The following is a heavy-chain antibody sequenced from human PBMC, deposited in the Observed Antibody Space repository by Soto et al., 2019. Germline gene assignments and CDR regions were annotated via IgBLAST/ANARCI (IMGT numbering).Heavy chain of an antibody. Sequence: GESLKISCAASGFTFSSYAMHWVRQAPGKGLEWVAVISYDGSNKYYADSVKGRFTISRDNSKNTLYLQMNSLRAEDTAVYYCARDREEDQLWLIITNYYGMDVWGQGTTVTVSS. D-gene: IGHD5-18*01. J-gene: IGHJ6*02. CDR1: GFTFSSYA. CDR2: ISYDGSNK. V-gene: IGHV3-30-3*01. CDR3: ARDREEDQLWLIITNYYGMDV.